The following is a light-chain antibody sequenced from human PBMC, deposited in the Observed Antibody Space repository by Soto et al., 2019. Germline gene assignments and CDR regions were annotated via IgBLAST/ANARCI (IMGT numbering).Light chain of an antibody. V-gene: IGKV1-12*01. CDR3: QQAYSFPYT. Sequence: DIQMTQSPSSVSASVGDRVTITCRASQGVRNWLAWYQQKPGEAPKLLIYAASTLRRGVPSRFRGSGSGTDFTFTITSLQPEDFATYYCQQAYSFPYTFGQGPKLEIK. CDR1: QGVRNW. CDR2: AAS. J-gene: IGKJ2*01.